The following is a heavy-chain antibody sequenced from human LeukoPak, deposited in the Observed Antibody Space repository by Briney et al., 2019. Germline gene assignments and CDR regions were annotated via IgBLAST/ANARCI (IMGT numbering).Heavy chain of an antibody. CDR2: IIPILGIA. V-gene: IGHV1-69*04. CDR1: GGTFSSYA. J-gene: IGHJ4*02. Sequence: GSSVRVSCKASGGTFSSYAISWVRQAPGQGLEWMGRIIPILGIANYAQKFQGRVTITADKSTSTAYMELSSLRSEDTAVYYCARVDTAMVIDYWGQGTLVTGSS. D-gene: IGHD5-18*01. CDR3: ARVDTAMVIDY.